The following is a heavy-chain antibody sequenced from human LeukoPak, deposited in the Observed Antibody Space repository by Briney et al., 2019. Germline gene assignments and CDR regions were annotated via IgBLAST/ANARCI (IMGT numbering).Heavy chain of an antibody. CDR1: GFPFSSYG. Sequence: PGRSLRLPCAASGFPFSSYGLHWVRPAPGKGLEWVAGISNDGSNTYYAESVNGRFTISRDNSKNTLYLLLNTLRGEDTAVYYCAKEMGSRSSLFYFDYWGQGILLTVSS. D-gene: IGHD3-10*01. J-gene: IGHJ4*02. CDR3: AKEMGSRSSLFYFDY. V-gene: IGHV3-30*18. CDR2: ISNDGSNT.